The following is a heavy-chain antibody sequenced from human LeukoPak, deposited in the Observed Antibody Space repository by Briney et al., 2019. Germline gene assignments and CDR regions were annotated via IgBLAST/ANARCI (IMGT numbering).Heavy chain of an antibody. CDR3: ARPVRRIDYDILTGYYSDSYAFDI. CDR1: GYTFTSYY. D-gene: IGHD3-9*01. Sequence: GASVKVSCKASGYTFTSYYMHWVRQAPGQGLEWMGIINPSGGSTSYAQKFQGRVTMTRDTSTSTAYMELSSLRSEDTAVYYCARPVRRIDYDILTGYYSDSYAFDIWGQGTMVTVSS. J-gene: IGHJ3*02. V-gene: IGHV1-46*01. CDR2: INPSGGST.